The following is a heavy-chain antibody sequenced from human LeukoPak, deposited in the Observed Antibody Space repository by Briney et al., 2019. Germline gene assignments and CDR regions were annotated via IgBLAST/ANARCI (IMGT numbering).Heavy chain of an antibody. J-gene: IGHJ4*02. D-gene: IGHD6-19*01. Sequence: ASVKVSCKASGYTFTSYDINWVRQATGQGLEWMGWMNPNSGNTGYVQKFQGRVTMTRNTSISTAYMELSSLRSEDTAVYYCARTAYSSGWYLNPDYWGQGTLVTVSS. V-gene: IGHV1-8*01. CDR2: MNPNSGNT. CDR1: GYTFTSYD. CDR3: ARTAYSSGWYLNPDY.